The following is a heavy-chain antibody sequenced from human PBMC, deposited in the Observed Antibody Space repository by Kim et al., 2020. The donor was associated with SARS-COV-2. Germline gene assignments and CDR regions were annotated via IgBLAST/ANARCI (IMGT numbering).Heavy chain of an antibody. J-gene: IGHJ4*02. CDR2: ISYDGSNK. CDR3: AKDRWDGYNWVGDY. Sequence: GGSLRLSCAASGFTFSSYGMHWVRQAPGKGLEWVAVISYDGSNKYYADSVKGRFTISRDNSKNTLYLQMNSLRAEDTAVYYCAKDRWDGYNWVGDYWGQGTLVTVSS. CDR1: GFTFSSYG. V-gene: IGHV3-30*18. D-gene: IGHD5-12*01.